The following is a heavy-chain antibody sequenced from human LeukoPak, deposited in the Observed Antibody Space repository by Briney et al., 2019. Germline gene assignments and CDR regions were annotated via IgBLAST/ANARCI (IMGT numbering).Heavy chain of an antibody. D-gene: IGHD1/OR15-1a*01. CDR2: IYYDGSM. Sequence: SETLSLTCAVSGYSINSGYYWGWIRQPPGKGLEWIGSIYYDGSMYYNPSLKSRVIISRDTSKNQFSLNLRSMTAADTAVYYCARSNNLHYSDSWGQGSLVTLSS. CDR3: ARSNNLHYSDS. CDR1: GYSINSGYY. J-gene: IGHJ4*02. V-gene: IGHV4-38-2*01.